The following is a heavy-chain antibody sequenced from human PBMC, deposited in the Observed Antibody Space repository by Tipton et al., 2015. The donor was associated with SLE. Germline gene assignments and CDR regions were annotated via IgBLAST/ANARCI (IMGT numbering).Heavy chain of an antibody. J-gene: IGHJ4*02. V-gene: IGHV4-31*02. Sequence: LRLSCSVSGGSMDSGGYSWTWIRQHPGKGLEWIAYTYFTGDTYYNPSLKSRVTMSVDTSDNKFSLKLSSVTAADTAIYYCARRIAVAEYFDSWGQGTLVTVSS. CDR2: TYFTGDT. CDR3: ARRIAVAEYFDS. D-gene: IGHD6-19*01. CDR1: GGSMDSGGYS.